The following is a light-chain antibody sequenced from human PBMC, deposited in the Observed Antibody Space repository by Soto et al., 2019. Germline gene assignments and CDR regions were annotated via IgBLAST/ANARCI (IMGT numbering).Light chain of an antibody. CDR1: SSDVGSYNY. J-gene: IGLJ1*01. CDR2: EVS. V-gene: IGLV2-14*01. CDR3: NSYTSGTTYV. Sequence: QSALTQPASVSGSPGQSITISCTGTSSDVGSYNYVSWYQQHPGKAPKLMIFEVSNRPSGISNRFSGAKSGNTASLTISGLQAEDEADYYCNSYTSGTTYVFGTGTKLTVL.